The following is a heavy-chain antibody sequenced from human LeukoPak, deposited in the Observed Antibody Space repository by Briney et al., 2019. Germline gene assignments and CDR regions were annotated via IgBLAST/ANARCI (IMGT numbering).Heavy chain of an antibody. CDR2: IYSGGST. J-gene: IGHJ6*03. Sequence: GGSLRLSCVASGFIVSSNYMSWVRQAPGKGLEWVSVIYSGGSTYYADSVKGRFTISRDNSKNTLYLQMNSLRAEDTAVYYCTSHIYSIGDYLYYYYYYMDVWGKGTTVTVSS. CDR1: GFIVSSNY. D-gene: IGHD4-17*01. CDR3: TSHIYSIGDYLYYYYYYMDV. V-gene: IGHV3-53*01.